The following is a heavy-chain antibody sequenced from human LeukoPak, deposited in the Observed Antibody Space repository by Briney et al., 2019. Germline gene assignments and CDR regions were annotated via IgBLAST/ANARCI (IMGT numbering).Heavy chain of an antibody. CDR3: AKFGVKWFGFDP. V-gene: IGHV3-7*01. J-gene: IGHJ5*02. D-gene: IGHD3-10*01. CDR2: IKTDGSEK. CDR1: GFTFSSYW. Sequence: GGSLRLSCAASGFTFSSYWMSWVRQAPGKGLEWGANIKTDGSEKIYVDSLKGRFTISRDTAKNSLYLQMHRLRAEDTAVYYCAKFGVKWFGFDPWGQGTLVTASS.